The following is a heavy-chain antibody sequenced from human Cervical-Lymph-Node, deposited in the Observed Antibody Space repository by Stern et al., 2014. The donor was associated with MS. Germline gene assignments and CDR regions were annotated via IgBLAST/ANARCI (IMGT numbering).Heavy chain of an antibody. J-gene: IGHJ4*02. CDR3: ARDTCRGGGCYFRY. V-gene: IGHV3-7*01. Sequence: EVQLVESGGGLVQPGGSLRLSCAASGFIFSNSWMSWVRQAPGKGLEWVANTKYDGSEKNYVDSVKGRFTISRDNAKNTLYLQMNSLRAEDTAMYYCARDTCRGGGCYFRYWGQGILITVSS. D-gene: IGHD2-15*01. CDR2: TKYDGSEK. CDR1: GFIFSNSW.